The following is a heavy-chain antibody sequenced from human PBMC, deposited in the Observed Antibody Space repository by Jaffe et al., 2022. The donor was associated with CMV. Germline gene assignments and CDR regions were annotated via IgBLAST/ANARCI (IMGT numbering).Heavy chain of an antibody. CDR1: GGSVTSDTSY. CDR3: TRASPQLVPGLGVFNWYFDL. J-gene: IGHJ2*01. V-gene: IGHV4-61*01. D-gene: IGHD5-18*01. CDR2: VHYRGST. Sequence: QVQLLESGPGLVKPSETLSLTCTVSGGSVTSDTSYWTWIRQPPGKGLEWIGHVHYRGSTSYNPSLRGRVTMSVDPSKSHFSLKFTYVTAADTAIYYCTRASPQLVPGLGVFNWYFDLWGRGTLVTVSS.